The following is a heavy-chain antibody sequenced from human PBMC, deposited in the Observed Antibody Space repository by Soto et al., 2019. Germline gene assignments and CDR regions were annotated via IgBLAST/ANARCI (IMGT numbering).Heavy chain of an antibody. CDR3: ARYNAASGTYYFDY. D-gene: IGHD6-13*01. V-gene: IGHV4-4*02. Sequence: TLSLTCAASGASVSSTYWWSWVRQPPGKGPEWIGEINHRGSANYNPSLKSRVTISVDISKSQFSLRLTSVTAADTAVYYCARYNAASGTYYFDYWGQGALVTVSS. J-gene: IGHJ4*02. CDR1: GASVSSTYW. CDR2: INHRGSA.